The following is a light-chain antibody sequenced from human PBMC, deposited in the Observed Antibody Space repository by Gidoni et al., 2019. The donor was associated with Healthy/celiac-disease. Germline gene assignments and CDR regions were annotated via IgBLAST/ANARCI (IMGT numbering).Light chain of an antibody. CDR3: QSYDSSLSGSV. V-gene: IGLV1-40*01. CDR1: SSNIGAGSD. CDR2: GNS. J-gene: IGLJ3*02. Sequence: QSVLTHPPSVSGAPGQRVTISCTGSSSNIGAGSDVHWYQHIPGTAHKLLIYGNSNRPSGVPDRFSGSKSGTSASLAITGLQAEDEADYYCQSYDSSLSGSVFGGGTKLTVL.